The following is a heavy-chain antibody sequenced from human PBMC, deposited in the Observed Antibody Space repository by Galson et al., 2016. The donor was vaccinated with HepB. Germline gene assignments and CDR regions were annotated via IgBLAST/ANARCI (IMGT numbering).Heavy chain of an antibody. D-gene: IGHD3-16*01. J-gene: IGHJ4*02. Sequence: SVKVSCKASGGTFDTYSISWVRQAPGEGLGWMGGITPVFGTPNYAQKFQDRITITADESTSTAHVELTSLTFQDTAVYYCARGLLGTVDSWGQGTLVTVSS. V-gene: IGHV1-69*13. CDR2: ITPVFGTP. CDR1: GGTFDTYS. CDR3: ARGLLGTVDS.